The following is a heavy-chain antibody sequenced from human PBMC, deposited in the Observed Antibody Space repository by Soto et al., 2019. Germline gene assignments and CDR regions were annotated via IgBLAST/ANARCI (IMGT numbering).Heavy chain of an antibody. CDR2: IYYSGST. CDR1: GGSISSYY. J-gene: IGHJ5*02. CDR3: ARGTITMVRGVIFSWFDP. V-gene: IGHV4-59*01. D-gene: IGHD3-10*01. Sequence: SQTLSLTCTVSGGSISSYYWSWIRQPPGKGLEWIGYIYYSGSTNYNPSLKSRVTISVDTSKNQFSLKLSSVTAADTAVYYCARGTITMVRGVIFSWFDPWGQGTLVTLSS.